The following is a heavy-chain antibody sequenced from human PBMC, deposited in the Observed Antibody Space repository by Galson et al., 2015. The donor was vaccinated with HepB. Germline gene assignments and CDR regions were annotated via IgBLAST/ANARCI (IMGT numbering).Heavy chain of an antibody. CDR3: ARGYYDFWSGSYFGVAFDY. CDR1: GFTFSSYW. CDR2: INQDGSSK. D-gene: IGHD3-3*01. Sequence: LRLSCAASGFTFSSYWMNWVRQAPGKGLEWVAHINQDGSSKYYVDSVKGRFTISRDNAKDSVYLQLDSLRAEDTAVYYCARGYYDFWSGSYFGVAFDYWGQGTPVTVSS. V-gene: IGHV3-7*03. J-gene: IGHJ4*02.